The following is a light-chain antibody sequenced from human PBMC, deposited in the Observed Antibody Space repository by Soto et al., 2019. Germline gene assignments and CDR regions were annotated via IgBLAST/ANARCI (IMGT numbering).Light chain of an antibody. CDR3: QQRSNWPPT. CDR1: QSFSSY. V-gene: IGKV3-11*01. CDR2: DAS. Sequence: EIVLTQSPATLSFSPGERATLSCRASQSFSSYLACYQQKPGQAPRLLIYDASNRATGIPARFSGSGSGTDFTLTISSLEPEDFAVYYCQQRSNWPPTFGQGTKGEIK. J-gene: IGKJ1*01.